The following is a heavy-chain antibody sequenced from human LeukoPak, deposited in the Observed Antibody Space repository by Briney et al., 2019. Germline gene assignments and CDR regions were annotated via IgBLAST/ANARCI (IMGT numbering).Heavy chain of an antibody. CDR2: IYHSGST. J-gene: IGHJ3*02. CDR3: ARDEPILNAFDI. CDR1: GGSISTYY. V-gene: IGHV4-59*01. D-gene: IGHD1-14*01. Sequence: PSETLSLTCTVSGGSISTYYWSWIRQPPGKGLEWIGYIYHSGSTNYNPSLKSRVTISVDTSKNQFSLKLSSVTAADTAVYYCARDEPILNAFDIWGQGTMVTVSS.